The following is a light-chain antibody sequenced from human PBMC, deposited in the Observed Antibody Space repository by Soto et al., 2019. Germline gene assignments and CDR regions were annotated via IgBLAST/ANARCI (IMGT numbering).Light chain of an antibody. Sequence: QSLLTQPAAVSVSPGQSITISCTGTSSDVGLYDYVSWYQQHPGKAPQLMIYAVSNRPSGVSNRFSASKSGNTASLFISGLQAEDEADYYCSSYTSDSSYVFGSGTKVTVL. CDR2: AVS. J-gene: IGLJ1*01. CDR1: SSDVGLYDY. V-gene: IGLV2-14*01. CDR3: SSYTSDSSYV.